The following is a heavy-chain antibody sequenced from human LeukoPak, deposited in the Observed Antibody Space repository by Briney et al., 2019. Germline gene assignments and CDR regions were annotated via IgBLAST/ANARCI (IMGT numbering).Heavy chain of an antibody. V-gene: IGHV3-48*03. CDR2: ISSSGSTI. D-gene: IGHD5-12*01. J-gene: IGHJ3*02. CDR1: GFTFSSYE. Sequence: GGSLRLSCAASGFTFSSYEMSWVRQAPGKGLEWVSYISSSGSTIYYADSVKGRFTISRDNAKNSLYLQMNSLRAENTAVYYCGRGLGWNIGATIVFVIWAKGQWSPSLQ. CDR3: GRGLGWNIGATIVFVI.